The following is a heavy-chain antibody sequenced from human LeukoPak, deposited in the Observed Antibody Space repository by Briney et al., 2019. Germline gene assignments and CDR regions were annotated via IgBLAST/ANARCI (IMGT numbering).Heavy chain of an antibody. D-gene: IGHD5-18*01. CDR3: AKDKSLGGYSYGSYDY. J-gene: IGHJ4*02. V-gene: IGHV3-9*01. CDR2: ISWNSGYI. Sequence: PGGSLRLSCAASGFTFGDYAMHWVRQAPGKGLEWVSGISWNSGYIGYVDSVKGRFTISRDNAKSSLYLQMNSLRAEDTALYYCAKDKSLGGYSYGSYDYWGQGTLVTVSS. CDR1: GFTFGDYA.